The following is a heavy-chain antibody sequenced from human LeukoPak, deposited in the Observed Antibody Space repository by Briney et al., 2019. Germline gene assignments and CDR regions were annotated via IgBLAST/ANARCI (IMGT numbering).Heavy chain of an antibody. V-gene: IGHV3-23*01. CDR3: ALYRYSTGWFGTFDF. D-gene: IGHD6-19*01. J-gene: IGHJ4*02. CDR1: GFIFSSYA. CDR2: ISGSGDST. Sequence: PGGSLRLSCAASGFIFSSYAMSWVRQAPGKGLEWVSTISGSGDSTYYADSVKGRFTISRDNSKNTLYLQMNSLRAEDTAVYYCALYRYSTGWFGTFDFWGQGTQVIVSS.